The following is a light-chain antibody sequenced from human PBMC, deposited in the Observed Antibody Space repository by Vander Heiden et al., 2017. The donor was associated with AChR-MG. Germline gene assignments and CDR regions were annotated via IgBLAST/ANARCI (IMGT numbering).Light chain of an antibody. J-gene: IGKJ1*01. CDR2: NVS. Sequence: DVVMTQSPLSLHVTLGQPASISCRSSQSLVHSDGNTYLNWFQQRPGQCPRRLIYNVSNRDSGVPDRFSGSGSGTDFTLKISRVEAEDVGVYYCMQGTHWPPWTFGQGTKVEIK. CDR1: QSLVHSDGNTY. V-gene: IGKV2-30*02. CDR3: MQGTHWPPWT.